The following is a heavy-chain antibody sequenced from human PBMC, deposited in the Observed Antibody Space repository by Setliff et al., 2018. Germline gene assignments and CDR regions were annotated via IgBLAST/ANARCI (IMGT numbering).Heavy chain of an antibody. D-gene: IGHD1-1*01. Sequence: KPSETLSLTCVVSGGSISSDYWGWIRQPAGKGLEWIGRLSPSGNTTYSPSLKSRVTMSLDTSKNYFSLKLKSVTAADTAIYFCARGNNAYWYFDLWGRGTLVTVSS. CDR2: LSPSGNT. V-gene: IGHV4-4*07. CDR1: GGSISSDY. CDR3: ARGNNAYWYFDL. J-gene: IGHJ2*01.